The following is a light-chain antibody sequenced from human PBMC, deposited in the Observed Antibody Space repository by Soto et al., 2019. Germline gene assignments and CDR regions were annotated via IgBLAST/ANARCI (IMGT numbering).Light chain of an antibody. CDR3: QQYGSSPYT. V-gene: IGKV3-20*01. Sequence: EIVLTQSPGTLSLSPGERATLSCRVSQSVSSSYLAWYQQKPGQAPRLLIYGASSRATGIPDRFSGSGSGTDFTLTISRLEPEDFAVYNCQQYGSSPYTFGQGTKVEI. J-gene: IGKJ2*01. CDR2: GAS. CDR1: QSVSSSY.